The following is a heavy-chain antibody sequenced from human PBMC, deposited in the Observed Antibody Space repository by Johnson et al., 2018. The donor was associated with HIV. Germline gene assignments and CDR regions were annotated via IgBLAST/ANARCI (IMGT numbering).Heavy chain of an antibody. CDR2: IYSGGST. CDR3: ERVPRIEQQLVHAFDI. Sequence: VQLVESGGGLIQPGGSLRLSCAASGFTVSSNYMSWVRQAPGQGLEWVSVIYSGGSTYYADSVKGRFTLSRDNSKKTLYLQMNSRGAEDTAVYYCERVPRIEQQLVHAFDIWGQGTMVTVSS. V-gene: IGHV3-53*01. J-gene: IGHJ3*02. D-gene: IGHD6-13*01. CDR1: GFTVSSNY.